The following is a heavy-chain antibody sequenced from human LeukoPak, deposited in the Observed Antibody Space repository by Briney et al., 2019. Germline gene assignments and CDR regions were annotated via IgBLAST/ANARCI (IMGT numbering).Heavy chain of an antibody. CDR3: ARSASAMAPFDS. CDR1: GGSITPYY. D-gene: IGHD5-18*01. Sequence: SETLSLTCSVSGGSITPYYWIWIRQPPGKGLEWIGYIFYSGSTNYNSSLKSRVTISVDASKNQFSLKVSSVTAADTAVYYCARSASAMAPFDSWGQGTLVTVSS. J-gene: IGHJ4*02. CDR2: IFYSGST. V-gene: IGHV4-59*01.